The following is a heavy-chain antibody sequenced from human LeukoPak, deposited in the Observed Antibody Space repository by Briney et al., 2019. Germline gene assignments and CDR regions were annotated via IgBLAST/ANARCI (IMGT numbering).Heavy chain of an antibody. CDR1: GYTFTGYY. CDR3: AMVRGVTRYYFDY. J-gene: IGHJ4*02. D-gene: IGHD3-10*01. CDR2: INPNSGGT. V-gene: IGHV1-2*02. Sequence: ASVKVSCKASGYTFTGYYMHWVRQAPGQGLEWMGWINPNSGGTNYAQKFQGRVTMTRDTSISTAYVELSRLRSDDTAVYYCAMVRGVTRYYFDYWGQGTLVTVSS.